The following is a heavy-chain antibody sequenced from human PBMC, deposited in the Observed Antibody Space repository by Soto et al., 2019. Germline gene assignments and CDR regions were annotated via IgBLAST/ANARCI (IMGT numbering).Heavy chain of an antibody. CDR2: IYPGDSDT. CDR3: ARSSRQLGTNYYYYGMDV. CDR1: GYSFTSYW. D-gene: IGHD6-13*01. Sequence: PGESLKISCKGSGYSFTSYWIGWVRQMPGKGLEWMGIIYPGDSDTRYSPSFQGQVTISADKSISTAYLQWSSLKASDTAVYYCARSSRQLGTNYYYYGMDVWGQGTTVTVSS. V-gene: IGHV5-51*01. J-gene: IGHJ6*02.